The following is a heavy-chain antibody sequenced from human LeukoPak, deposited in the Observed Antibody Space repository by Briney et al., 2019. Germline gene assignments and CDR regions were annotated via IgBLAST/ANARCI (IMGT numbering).Heavy chain of an antibody. CDR2: IKQGGSEK. V-gene: IGHV3-7*01. J-gene: IGHJ4*02. Sequence: PGGSLRLSCAASGFTFSSCCMIWLRQAPGKGLEWVANIKQGGSEKYYVDSVKGRFTISRDNAKNSLYLQMNSLRAEDTAVYYCARNQPSISPGGVVVAAPQSPFDYWGQGTLVTVSS. D-gene: IGHD2-15*01. CDR3: ARNQPSISPGGVVVAAPQSPFDY. CDR1: GFTFSSCC.